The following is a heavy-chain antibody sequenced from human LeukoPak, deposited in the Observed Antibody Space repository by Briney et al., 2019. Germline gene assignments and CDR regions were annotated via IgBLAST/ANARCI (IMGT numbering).Heavy chain of an antibody. D-gene: IGHD1-26*01. CDR2: IYYSGST. V-gene: IGHV4-30-4*08. Sequence: SQTLSLTCTVSGGSISSGDYYWSWIRQPQGKGLEWIGYIYYSGSTYYNPSLKSRVTISVDTSKNQFSLKLSSVTAADTAVYYCARGFQRSWELRSNWFDPWGQGTLVTVSS. CDR1: GGSISSGDYY. CDR3: ARGFQRSWELRSNWFDP. J-gene: IGHJ5*02.